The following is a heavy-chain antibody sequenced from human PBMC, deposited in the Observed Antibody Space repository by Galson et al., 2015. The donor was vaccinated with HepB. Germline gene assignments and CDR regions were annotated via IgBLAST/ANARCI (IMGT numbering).Heavy chain of an antibody. Sequence: PALVKPTQTLTLTCTFSGFSLSTSGMCVSWIRQPPGKALEWLALIDWDDDKYYSTSLKTRLTISKDTSKNQVVLTMTNMDPVDTATYYCARIQYSSGWGEYYYGMDVWGQGTTVTVSS. CDR3: ARIQYSSGWGEYYYGMDV. D-gene: IGHD6-19*01. V-gene: IGHV2-70*01. CDR2: IDWDDDK. J-gene: IGHJ6*02. CDR1: GFSLSTSGMC.